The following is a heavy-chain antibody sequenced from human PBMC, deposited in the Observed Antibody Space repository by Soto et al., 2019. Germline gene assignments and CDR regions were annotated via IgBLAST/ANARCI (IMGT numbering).Heavy chain of an antibody. V-gene: IGHV1-18*01. D-gene: IGHD6-13*01. CDR3: ARDRPYSSSGYDRDAFDI. J-gene: IGHJ3*02. CDR1: GYTFTSYG. CDR2: FSAYNGNT. Sequence: QVQLVQSGAEVKKPGASVKVSCKASGYTFTSYGISWVRQAPGQGLEWMGWFSAYNGNTNYAQKLQGRVTMNTDTSTSTAYMELRSLRSDDTAVYYCARDRPYSSSGYDRDAFDIWGQGTMVTVSS.